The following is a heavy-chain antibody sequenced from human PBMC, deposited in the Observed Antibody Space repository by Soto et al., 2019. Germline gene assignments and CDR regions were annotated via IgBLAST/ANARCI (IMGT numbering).Heavy chain of an antibody. CDR3: AKSATVPAAIAY. V-gene: IGHV1-3*01. CDR2: INAGNGNT. D-gene: IGHD2-2*02. J-gene: IGHJ4*02. CDR1: GYTFTIYA. Sequence: ASVKVSCKASGYTFTIYAMHWVLQAPGQRLEWMGWINAGNGNTKYSQKFQGRVTITRDTSASTAYMELSSLRSEDTAVYYCAKSATVPAAIAYWGQGTLVTVS.